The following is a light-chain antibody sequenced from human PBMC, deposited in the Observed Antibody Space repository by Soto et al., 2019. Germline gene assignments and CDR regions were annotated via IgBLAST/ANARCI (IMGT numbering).Light chain of an antibody. J-gene: IGKJ4*01. CDR1: PSVSSN. Sequence: DILMTQSPDTMSVTTGKSATLTCRARPSVSSNFVAGYQQKPGQAPRLLIYGATTRATGIPARFSGSGSWTEVTLTTSSLQPEDFATYYCQQSYSTPPTFGGGTKVDIK. CDR2: GAT. CDR3: QQSYSTPPT. V-gene: IGKV3D-15*01.